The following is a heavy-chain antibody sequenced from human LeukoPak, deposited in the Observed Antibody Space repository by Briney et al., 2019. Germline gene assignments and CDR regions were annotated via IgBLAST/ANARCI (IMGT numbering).Heavy chain of an antibody. Sequence: SGGSLILSCAASGFTFRSYGMHWVRQAPGKGLEWVTFIGYDGSNKYYTDSVKGRFTISRDNSKNTLYLQMNSLRTEDTAVYYCAKDSYYYYIDVWGKGTTVTVSS. CDR3: AKDSYYYYIDV. J-gene: IGHJ6*03. CDR1: GFTFRSYG. V-gene: IGHV3-30*02. CDR2: IGYDGSNK.